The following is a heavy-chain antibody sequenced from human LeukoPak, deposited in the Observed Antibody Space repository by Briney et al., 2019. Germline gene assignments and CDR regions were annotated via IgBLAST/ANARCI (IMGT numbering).Heavy chain of an antibody. D-gene: IGHD4-23*01. CDR1: GGSISSSSYY. CDR2: IYYSGST. V-gene: IGHV4-39*07. CDR3: ARDNPPMLMGRRWSAFDY. J-gene: IGHJ4*02. Sequence: SETLSLTCTVSGGSISSSSYYWGWIRQPPGKGLEWIGSIYYSGSTYYNPSLKSRVTISVDTSKNQFSLKLSSMTAADTAVYYCARDNPPMLMGRRWSAFDYWGQGTLVTVSS.